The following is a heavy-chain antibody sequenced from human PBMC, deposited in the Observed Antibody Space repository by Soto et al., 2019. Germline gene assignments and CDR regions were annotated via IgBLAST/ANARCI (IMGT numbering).Heavy chain of an antibody. J-gene: IGHJ6*02. CDR1: GGSISSSS. V-gene: IGHV4-59*08. Sequence: SETLSLTCTVSGGSISSSSWSWIRQPPGRGLEWNGYIYNNGRTDYTPSLKSRVTISVDTSNNHFSLKLSSVTAADTAVYYCARQRPTDGRWEFANYYGMDVWGQGTPVTVSS. D-gene: IGHD1-26*01. CDR3: ARQRPTDGRWEFANYYGMDV. CDR2: IYNNGRT.